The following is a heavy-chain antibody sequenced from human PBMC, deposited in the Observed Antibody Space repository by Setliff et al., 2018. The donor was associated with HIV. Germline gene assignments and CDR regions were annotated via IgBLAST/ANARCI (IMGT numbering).Heavy chain of an antibody. CDR2: IRNKDYGETT. D-gene: IGHD5-18*01. V-gene: IGHV3-49*04. Sequence: PGGSLRLSCTTSGFNFGDYGMSWVRQAPGKGLEWVSFIRNKDYGETTEYAASVRGRFTISRDDSNSIAYLQMSSLTTEDTAVYYCGVGAFEGHSYGWVERYFDYWGQGTLVTVSS. CDR1: GFNFGDYG. CDR3: GVGAFEGHSYGWVERYFDY. J-gene: IGHJ4*02.